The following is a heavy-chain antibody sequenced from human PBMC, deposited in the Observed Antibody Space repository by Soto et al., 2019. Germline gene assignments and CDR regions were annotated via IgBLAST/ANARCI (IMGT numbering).Heavy chain of an antibody. CDR1: GYSFTSYW. V-gene: IGHV5-10-1*01. CDR2: IDPSDSYT. CDR3: ASRIAVATYTWYGMDV. Sequence: GESLKISCKGSGYSFTSYWISWVRQMPGKGLEWMGRIDPSDSYTNYSPSFQGHVTISADKSISTAYLQWSSLKASDTAMYYCASRIAVATYTWYGMDVWGQGTTVTVSS. D-gene: IGHD6-19*01. J-gene: IGHJ6*02.